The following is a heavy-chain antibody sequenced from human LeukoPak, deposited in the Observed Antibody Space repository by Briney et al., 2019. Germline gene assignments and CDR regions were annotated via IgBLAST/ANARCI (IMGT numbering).Heavy chain of an antibody. CDR1: GFTFSSYW. D-gene: IGHD6-19*01. J-gene: IGHJ4*02. V-gene: IGHV3-7*04. Sequence: GGSLRLSCTASGFTFSSYWMSWVRQAPGKGLEWVANIKQDGSEKYYVDSVKGRFTISRDNAKNSLYLQMNSLRAEDTAVYYCASDQWPLPYDYWGQGTLVTVSS. CDR2: IKQDGSEK. CDR3: ASDQWPLPYDY.